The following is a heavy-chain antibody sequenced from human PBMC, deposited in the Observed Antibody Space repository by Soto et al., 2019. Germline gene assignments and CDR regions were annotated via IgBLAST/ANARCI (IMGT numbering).Heavy chain of an antibody. J-gene: IGHJ6*02. CDR3: AREYGMDV. CDR2: IHGSSGTT. CDR1: GFTFSSYA. Sequence: EVQLVESGGGLVQPGGSLRLSCAASGFTFSSYAMNWVRQAPGKGLEWVSYIHGSSGTTYYADSVKGRFTISRDNARNSLYLQMNSLRDEDTAVYYCAREYGMDVLGQGTTVTVSS. V-gene: IGHV3-48*02.